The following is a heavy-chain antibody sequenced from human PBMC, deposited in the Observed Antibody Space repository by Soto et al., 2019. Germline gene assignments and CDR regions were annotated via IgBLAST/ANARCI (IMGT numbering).Heavy chain of an antibody. CDR2: IKSKTDGGTT. J-gene: IGHJ4*01. Sequence: EVQLVESGGGLVKPGGSLRLSCAASGFTFSNAWMSWVRQAPGKGLEWVGRIKSKTDGGTTDYAAPVKGRFTISRDDSKNTLYLQMNSLKTGDTAVYYCTTDSVQHGNYLDYWCHETLDTV. D-gene: IGHD6-13*01. V-gene: IGHV3-15*01. CDR1: GFTFSNAW. CDR3: TTDSVQHGNYLDY.